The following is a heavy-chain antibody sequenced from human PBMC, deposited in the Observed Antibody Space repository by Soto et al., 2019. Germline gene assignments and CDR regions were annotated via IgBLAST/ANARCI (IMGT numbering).Heavy chain of an antibody. CDR2: ISYDGSNK. CDR3: ATEPPEVLDFDY. Sequence: PVGSLRLSCAASGFTFSSYGMHWFRQAPVKGLEWVAVISYDGSNKYYADSVKGRFTISRDNSKNTLYLQMNSLRAEDTAVYYCATEPPEVLDFDYWGQGTLVTVSS. J-gene: IGHJ4*02. CDR1: GFTFSSYG. D-gene: IGHD1-1*01. V-gene: IGHV3-30*03.